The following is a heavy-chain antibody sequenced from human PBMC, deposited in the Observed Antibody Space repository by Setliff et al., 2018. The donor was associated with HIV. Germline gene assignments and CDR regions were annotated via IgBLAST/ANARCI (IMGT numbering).Heavy chain of an antibody. CDR3: ARGKKGIQLWSPRGFYFDY. CDR2: IYNTGST. J-gene: IGHJ4*02. D-gene: IGHD5-18*01. V-gene: IGHV4-31*03. Sequence: SETLSLTCTVTGGSISSGGFYWTWIRQHPGKGLEWIGYIYNTGSTYHSPSLKSRVTISVDTSKNQFSLKLSSVTAADTAVYYCARGKKGIQLWSPRGFYFDYWGQGTLVTVSS. CDR1: GGSISSGGFY.